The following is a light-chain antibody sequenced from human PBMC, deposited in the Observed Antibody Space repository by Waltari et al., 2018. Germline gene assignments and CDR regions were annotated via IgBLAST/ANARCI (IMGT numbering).Light chain of an antibody. CDR3: QQYNGWPRT. Sequence: EIVMTQSPATLSVSPGERAILSCRASQTVGSDLAWYQQKPGQAPRLLIYRASARATGIPARFSASGSGTEFTLSISGLQSEDFAIYYCQQYNGWPRTFGQGTKVEI. V-gene: IGKV3D-15*01. CDR2: RAS. CDR1: QTVGSD. J-gene: IGKJ1*01.